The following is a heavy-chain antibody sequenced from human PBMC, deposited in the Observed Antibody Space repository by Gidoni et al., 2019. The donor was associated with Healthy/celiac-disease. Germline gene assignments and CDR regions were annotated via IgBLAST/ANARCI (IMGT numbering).Heavy chain of an antibody. CDR2: SRSKAYGGTT. D-gene: IGHD2-15*01. CDR1: GFTFGDYA. Sequence: EVQLVESGGGLVKPGRSLRLSCTASGFTFGDYAMSWFRQTPGKGMEWVGFSRSKAYGGTTEYAASVKGRFTISRDDSKSIAYLQMNSLKTEDTAVYYCTRDLGGGTAHDYWGQGTLVTVSS. CDR3: TRDLGGGTAHDY. V-gene: IGHV3-49*05. J-gene: IGHJ4*02.